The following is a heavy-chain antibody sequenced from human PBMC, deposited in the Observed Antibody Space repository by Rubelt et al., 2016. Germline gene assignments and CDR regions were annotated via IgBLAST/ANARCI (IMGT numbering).Heavy chain of an antibody. CDR1: ISSSSYY. CDR3: ASSSYSSSWGYFDS. D-gene: IGHD6-13*01. J-gene: IGHJ4*02. V-gene: IGHV4-39*07. Sequence: ISSSSYYWGWIRQPPGKGLEWIGSIYYSGSTYYNPSLKSRVTISADTSQSQFSLKLSSVTAADTAIYYCASSSYSSSWGYFDSWGQGSLVTVSS. CDR2: IYYSGST.